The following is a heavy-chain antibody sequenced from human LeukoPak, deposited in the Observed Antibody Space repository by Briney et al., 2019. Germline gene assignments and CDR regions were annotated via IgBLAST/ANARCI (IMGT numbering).Heavy chain of an antibody. Sequence: PSETLSLTCTVSGGSISSGDYYWSWIRQPPGKGLEWIGYIYYSGSTYYNPSLKSRVTISVDTSKNQFFLKLSSVTAADTAVYYCARATPNYDYVWGSYRYNGYYFDCWGQGTLVTVSS. CDR2: IYYSGST. CDR3: ARATPNYDYVWGSYRYNGYYFDC. D-gene: IGHD3-16*02. J-gene: IGHJ4*02. CDR1: GGSISSGDYY. V-gene: IGHV4-30-4*01.